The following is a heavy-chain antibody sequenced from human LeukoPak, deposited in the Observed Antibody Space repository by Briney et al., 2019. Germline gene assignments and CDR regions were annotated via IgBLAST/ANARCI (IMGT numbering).Heavy chain of an antibody. J-gene: IGHJ4*02. Sequence: GASVKVSCKASGYTFTSYYMHWVRQAPGQGLEWMGIINPSGGSTSYAQKFQGRVTMTRSTSVSTAYMELSNLTSEDTAVYYCARSSVGVRRRTDFWGQGTLVTVSS. D-gene: IGHD1-26*01. CDR2: INPSGGST. V-gene: IGHV1-46*01. CDR1: GYTFTSYY. CDR3: ARSSVGVRRRTDF.